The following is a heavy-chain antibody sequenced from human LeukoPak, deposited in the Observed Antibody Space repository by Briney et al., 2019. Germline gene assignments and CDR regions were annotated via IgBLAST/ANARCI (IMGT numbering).Heavy chain of an antibody. CDR3: ITYSSSPGWE. Sequence: GGSLRLSCAVSGFTFSSACMSWVRQAPGKGLEWVGRIKSKTDGGTTDYAAPVKGRFTISRDDSKNTLYLQMNSLKTENTAVYYCITYSSSPGWEWGQGTLVTVSS. CDR1: GFTFSSAC. V-gene: IGHV3-15*01. D-gene: IGHD6-13*01. CDR2: IKSKTDGGTT. J-gene: IGHJ4*02.